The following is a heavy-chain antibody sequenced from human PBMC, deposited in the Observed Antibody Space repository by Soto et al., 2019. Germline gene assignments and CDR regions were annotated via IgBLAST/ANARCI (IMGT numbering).Heavy chain of an antibody. V-gene: IGHV3-74*01. CDR2: TCRYGREL. D-gene: IGHD1-1*01. CDR1: GFTFSTYC. CDR3: VRGTTAWRGMDY. Sequence: GGSLRLSCAASGFTFSTYCMHWVRHTPGTGLVWVSRTCRYGRELYYADSVKGRFTISRDDAKNTLYLQMDSLRVEDTGIYYCVRGTTAWRGMDYWGQEPWSPSPQ. J-gene: IGHJ4*01.